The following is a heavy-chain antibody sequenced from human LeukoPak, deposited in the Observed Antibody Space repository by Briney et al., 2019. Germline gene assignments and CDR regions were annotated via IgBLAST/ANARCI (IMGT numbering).Heavy chain of an antibody. V-gene: IGHV3-48*03. CDR1: GFIFSTSE. CDR3: ARETVVTRRAFDS. Sequence: PGGSLRLSCAASGFIFSTSEMNWIRQAPGKGLEWVSYTSSSGGTTYYADSVKGRFTVSRDNAKKSLYLRMNSLRAEDTAVYYCARETVVTRRAFDSWGQGTLVTVSS. D-gene: IGHD4-23*01. CDR2: TSSSGGTT. J-gene: IGHJ4*02.